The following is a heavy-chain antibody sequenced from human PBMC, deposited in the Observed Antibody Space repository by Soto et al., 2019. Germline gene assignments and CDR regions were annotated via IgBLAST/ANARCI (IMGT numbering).Heavy chain of an antibody. CDR3: ARGNDY. CDR2: IDPSDSYT. J-gene: IGHJ4*02. CDR1: GYSFTSYC. V-gene: IGHV5-10-1*01. Sequence: GEFPKMSCRGSGYSFTSYCISLVRQMPGKGLDWMGRIDPSDSYTNYSPSFQGHVTISADKSISTAYLQWSSLKAWDTAMYYCARGNDYWGQGTLVTVSS. D-gene: IGHD1-1*01.